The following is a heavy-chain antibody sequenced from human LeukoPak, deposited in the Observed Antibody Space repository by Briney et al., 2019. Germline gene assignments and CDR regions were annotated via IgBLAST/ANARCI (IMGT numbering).Heavy chain of an antibody. CDR3: AKGIYSSGWSYFDY. Sequence: PEGSLGLSCAASGFTFSNSAMSWVRQAPGKGLEWVSTLSGSGITTYYADSVKGRFTISRDNSKNTLYLQMNSLRAEDTAVCYCAKGIYSSGWSYFDYWGHGTLVTVSS. J-gene: IGHJ4*01. CDR2: LSGSGITT. V-gene: IGHV3-23*01. D-gene: IGHD6-19*01. CDR1: GFTFSNSA.